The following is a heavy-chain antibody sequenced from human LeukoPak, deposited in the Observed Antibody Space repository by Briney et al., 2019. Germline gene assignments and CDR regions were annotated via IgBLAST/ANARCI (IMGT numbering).Heavy chain of an antibody. CDR2: IYYSGST. V-gene: IGHV4-59*01. Sequence: SETLSLTCTVSGGSISSYYWSWIRQPPGKGLEWIGYIYYSGSTNYNPSLKSRVTISVDTSKNQFSLRLSSVTAADTAVYYCARGGVVVTARFFYWGQGTLVTVSS. D-gene: IGHD2-21*02. CDR1: GGSISSYY. J-gene: IGHJ4*02. CDR3: ARGGVVVTARFFY.